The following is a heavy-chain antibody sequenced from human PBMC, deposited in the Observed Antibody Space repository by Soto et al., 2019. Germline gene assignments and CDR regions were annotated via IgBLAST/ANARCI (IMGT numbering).Heavy chain of an antibody. J-gene: IGHJ4*02. CDR3: ARDCEQWLVPGYYFDY. V-gene: IGHV3-30-3*01. CDR1: GFTFSSYA. CDR2: ISYDGSNK. Sequence: QVQLVESGGGVVQPGRSLRLSCAASGFTFSSYAMHWVRQAPGKGLEWVAVISYDGSNKYYADSVKGRFTISRDNSKNTLYLQKNSLRAEDTAVYYWARDCEQWLVPGYYFDYGGQGTLVTVPS. D-gene: IGHD6-19*01.